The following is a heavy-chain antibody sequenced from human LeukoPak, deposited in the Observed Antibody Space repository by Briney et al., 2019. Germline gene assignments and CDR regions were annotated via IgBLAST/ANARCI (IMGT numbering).Heavy chain of an antibody. D-gene: IGHD3-16*01. CDR1: GYTFTSYG. J-gene: IGHJ4*02. V-gene: IGHV1-18*01. CDR2: ISAYNGNT. Sequence: ASVKVSCKASGYTFTSYGISWVRQAPGQGLEWMGWISAYNGNTSYAQKLQGRVTMTTDTSTSTAYMELRSLRSDDTAVYYCARDPIRLGELLFDYWGQGTLVTVSS. CDR3: ARDPIRLGELLFDY.